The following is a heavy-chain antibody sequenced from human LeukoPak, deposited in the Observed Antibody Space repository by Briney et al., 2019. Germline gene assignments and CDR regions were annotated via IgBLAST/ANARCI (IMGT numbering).Heavy chain of an antibody. V-gene: IGHV1-69*04. CDR1: GGTFSSYA. J-gene: IGHJ4*02. CDR2: IIPILGIA. Sequence: SVKVSCKASGGTFSSYAISWVRQAPGQGLEWMGRIIPILGIANYAQKFQGRVTITADKSTSTAYMELSSLRSEDTAVYYCAKDRIKYQLSVAVAGTTFDYWGQGTLVTVSS. CDR3: AKDRIKYQLSVAVAGTTFDY. D-gene: IGHD6-19*01.